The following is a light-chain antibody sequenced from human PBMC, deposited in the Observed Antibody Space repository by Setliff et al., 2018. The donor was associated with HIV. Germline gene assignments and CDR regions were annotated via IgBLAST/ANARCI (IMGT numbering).Light chain of an antibody. V-gene: IGLV1-40*01. CDR2: NNR. Sequence: QSVLTQPPSVSGAPGQKVTISCAGSSSNIGANYDVHWYQQIPGTAPKLLIFNNRNRPSGVSDRSSGSKSGTSASLAITGLQAEDEAEYYCHSYDKSLDAVVFGGGTKVTVL. CDR3: HSYDKSLDAVV. J-gene: IGLJ2*01. CDR1: SSNIGANYD.